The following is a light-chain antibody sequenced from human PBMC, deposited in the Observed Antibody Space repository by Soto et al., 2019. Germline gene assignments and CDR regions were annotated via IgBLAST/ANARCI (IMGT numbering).Light chain of an antibody. CDR2: EDN. CDR1: SGSIASNY. Sequence: NFMLTQPHSVSESPGKTVTISCTRSSGSIASNYVHWYQQRPGSSPTTVIYEDNQRPSGVPDRFSGSIDSSSNSASLTISGLKPEDEADYCCQSYDSGSWVFGGGTKVTVL. CDR3: QSYDSGSWV. V-gene: IGLV6-57*01. J-gene: IGLJ3*02.